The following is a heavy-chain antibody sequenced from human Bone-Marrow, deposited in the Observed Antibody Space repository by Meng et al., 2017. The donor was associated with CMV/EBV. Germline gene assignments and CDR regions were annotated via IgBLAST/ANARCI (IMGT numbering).Heavy chain of an antibody. V-gene: IGHV4-59*01. CDR3: ARSGYSGGWYEIDY. D-gene: IGHD6-19*01. Sequence: GSLRLSCTVSGDSISSYYWSWIRQPPGKGLEWIGNIYYSGSNYNPSLKSRVTISIDASKSQFSLKLTSVTAADTAFYYCARSGYSGGWYEIDYWGQGTLVTVSS. CDR2: IYYSGS. J-gene: IGHJ4*02. CDR1: GDSISSYY.